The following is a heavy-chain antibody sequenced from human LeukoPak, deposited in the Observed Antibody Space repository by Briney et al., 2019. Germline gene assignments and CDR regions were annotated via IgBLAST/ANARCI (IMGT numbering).Heavy chain of an antibody. J-gene: IGHJ6*02. Sequence: ASVKVSFKVSGYTPTELSMHWVRQAPGKGLEWVGGFDPEDGETIYAQKFQGRVTMTEDTSTDTAYMELSSLRSEDTAVYHCASCNPYYGMDVWGQGTTVTVS. D-gene: IGHD1-14*01. CDR2: FDPEDGET. CDR1: GYTPTELS. V-gene: IGHV1-24*01. CDR3: ASCNPYYGMDV.